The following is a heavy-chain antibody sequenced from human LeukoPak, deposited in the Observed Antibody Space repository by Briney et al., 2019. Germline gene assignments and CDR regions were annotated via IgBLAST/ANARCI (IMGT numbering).Heavy chain of an antibody. CDR2: ISYDGSNK. D-gene: IGHD6-19*01. CDR3: AREGSSSGWPIYFDY. CDR1: GFTFSSYA. V-gene: IGHV3-30-3*01. J-gene: IGHJ4*02. Sequence: GGSLRLSCAASGFTFSSYAMSWVRQAPGKGLEWVAVISYDGSNKYYADSVKGRFTISRDNSKNTLYLQMNSLRAEDTAVYYCAREGSSSGWPIYFDYWGQGTLVTVSS.